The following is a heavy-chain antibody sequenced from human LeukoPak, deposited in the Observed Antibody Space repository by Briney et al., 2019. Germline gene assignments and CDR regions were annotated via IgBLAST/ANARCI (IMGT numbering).Heavy chain of an antibody. J-gene: IGHJ4*02. D-gene: IGHD6-19*01. CDR2: IYYSGST. CDR3: AGMGSSGWYGSTDY. V-gene: IGHV4-39*01. CDR1: RGSISSTSYY. Sequence: SETLSLTCTVSRGSISSTSYYWGWIRQPPGKGLEWIGSIYYSGSTSYNPSLKSRATISVDTSKNQYSLQLSSVTAADTAVYYCAGMGSSGWYGSTDYWGQGTLVTVSS.